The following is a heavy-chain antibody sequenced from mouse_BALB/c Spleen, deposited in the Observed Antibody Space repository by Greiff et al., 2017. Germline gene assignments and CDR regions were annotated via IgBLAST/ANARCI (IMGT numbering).Heavy chain of an antibody. V-gene: IGHV1S40*01. CDR1: GYIFITYW. CDR2: IFPASGST. D-gene: IGHD2-4*01. J-gene: IGHJ3*01. CDR3: ARGDDYDPFAY. Sequence: VQLQQSGPELVSPGASVKLSCKASGYIFITYWMNWVKQRPGQGLEWIGQIFPASGSTNYNEMFEGKATLTVDTSSSTAYMQLSSLTSEDSAVYYCARGDDYDPFAYWGQGTLVTVSA.